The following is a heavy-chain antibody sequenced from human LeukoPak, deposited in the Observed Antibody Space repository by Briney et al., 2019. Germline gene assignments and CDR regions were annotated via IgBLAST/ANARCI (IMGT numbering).Heavy chain of an antibody. CDR1: GDSVSSNRAA. Sequence: SQTLSLTCAVSGDSVSSNRAAWNWFRQSPSRGLEWLGRTYYTSKWYNDYAVSVKSRITVNPDTSKNQFSLHLNSVTPEDTAVYYCARQGFRRFDPWGQGTLVTVSS. CDR2: TYYTSKWYN. V-gene: IGHV6-1*01. D-gene: IGHD3-3*01. CDR3: ARQGFRRFDP. J-gene: IGHJ5*02.